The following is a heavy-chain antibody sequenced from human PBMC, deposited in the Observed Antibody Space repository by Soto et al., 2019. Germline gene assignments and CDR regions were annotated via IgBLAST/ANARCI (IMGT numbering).Heavy chain of an antibody. CDR1: VFTFSGYA. J-gene: IGHJ6*02. Sequence: GGSLRLSSPASVFTFSGYARSWVRQAPGKGLEWVSAISGDGSSTYYADCVNGRFTISKDNSNNSLYLHMNSLRTEDTALYYCAKDISARDSSGYYHYYYYGMDVWGQGTTVTVSS. D-gene: IGHD3-22*01. CDR3: AKDISARDSSGYYHYYYYGMDV. V-gene: IGHV3-43*02. CDR2: ISGDGSST.